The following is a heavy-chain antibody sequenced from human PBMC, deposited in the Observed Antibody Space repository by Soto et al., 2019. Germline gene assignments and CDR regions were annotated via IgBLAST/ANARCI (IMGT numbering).Heavy chain of an antibody. V-gene: IGHV3-23*01. CDR1: EFTFSNFA. CDR2: ISGSGGST. D-gene: IGHD3-10*01. Sequence: GGSLRLFCAASEFTFSNFALTWVRQAPGKGLEWVSGISGSGGSTYYADSVKGRFTIPRDSSKNTVNLQMNSLRAEDTAVYYCASRGRYYGMDVWGQGTTVTVSS. J-gene: IGHJ6*02. CDR3: ASRGRYYGMDV.